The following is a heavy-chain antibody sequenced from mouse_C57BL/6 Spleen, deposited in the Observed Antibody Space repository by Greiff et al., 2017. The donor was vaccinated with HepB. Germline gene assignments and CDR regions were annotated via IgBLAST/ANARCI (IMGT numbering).Heavy chain of an antibody. V-gene: IGHV5-15*01. Sequence: VQLQQSGGGLVQPGGSLKLSCAASGFTFSDYGMAWVRQAPRKGPEWVAFISNLAYSIYYADTVTGRFTISRENAKNTLYLEMSSLRSEDTAMYYCARLGQVYAMDYWGQGTSVTVSS. CDR1: GFTFSDYG. CDR2: ISNLAYSI. CDR3: ARLGQVYAMDY. J-gene: IGHJ4*01.